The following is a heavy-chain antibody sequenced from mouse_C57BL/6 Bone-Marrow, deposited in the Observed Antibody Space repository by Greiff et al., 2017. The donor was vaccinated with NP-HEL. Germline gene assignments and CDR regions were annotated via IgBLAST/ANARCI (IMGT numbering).Heavy chain of an antibody. V-gene: IGHV7-3*01. D-gene: IGHD1-1*01. CDR1: GFTFTDYY. CDR3: ARYSRYGSSLDY. Sequence: ELQLVESGGGLVQPGGSLSLSCAASGFTFTDYYMSWVRQPPGKALEWLGFIRNKANGYTTEYSASVKGRFTISRDNSQSILYLQMNALRAEDSATYYCARYSRYGSSLDYWGQGTSVTVSS. CDR2: IRNKANGYTT. J-gene: IGHJ4*01.